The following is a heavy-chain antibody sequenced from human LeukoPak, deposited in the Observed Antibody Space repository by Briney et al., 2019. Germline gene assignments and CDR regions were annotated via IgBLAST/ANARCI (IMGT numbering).Heavy chain of an antibody. Sequence: SETLSLTCAVYGGSFSGYYWSWIRQPPGKGLEWIGEINHSGSTNYNPSLKSRVTISVDTSKNQFSLKLSSVTAADTAVYYCALISSSSGSSSLFDYWGQGTLVTVSS. CDR1: GGSFSGYY. J-gene: IGHJ4*02. CDR2: INHSGST. CDR3: ALISSSSGSSSLFDY. D-gene: IGHD6-6*01. V-gene: IGHV4-34*01.